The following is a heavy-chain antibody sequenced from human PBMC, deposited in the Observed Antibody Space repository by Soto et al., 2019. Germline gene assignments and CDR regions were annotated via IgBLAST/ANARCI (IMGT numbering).Heavy chain of an antibody. CDR2: IYWDGDK. D-gene: IGHD2-21*02. CDR3: VHSRCGGDCLRSYSSHYSYGMDV. V-gene: IGHV2-5*02. J-gene: IGHJ6*02. CDR1: GFSLNTGGLG. Sequence: QITLKESGPTLVKPTQTLTLTCTFSGFSLNTGGLGVGWIRQPPGKALEWLALIYWDGDKRYSPSLQSRLSITKDASNNQVVLTMTNMAPVDTATYYCVHSRCGGDCLRSYSSHYSYGMDVWGQGNTVTVSS.